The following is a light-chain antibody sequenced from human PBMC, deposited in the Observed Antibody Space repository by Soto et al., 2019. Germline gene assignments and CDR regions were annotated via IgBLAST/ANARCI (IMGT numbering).Light chain of an antibody. CDR3: MQATDFPRS. V-gene: IGKV2-24*01. CDR2: EIS. CDR1: RRLVHSNGHTY. Sequence: DVVLTQTPLSSTVTLGQAASISCRSTRRLVHSNGHTYLSWLHQRPGQPPRVLIYEISKRFSGVPDRFSGSGAGTDFTLTISRVKPEDVGTYYCMQATDFPRSFGQGTKV. J-gene: IGKJ1*01.